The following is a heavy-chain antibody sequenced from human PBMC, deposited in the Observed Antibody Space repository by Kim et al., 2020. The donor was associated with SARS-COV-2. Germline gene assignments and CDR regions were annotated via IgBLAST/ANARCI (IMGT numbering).Heavy chain of an antibody. Sequence: SETLSLTCTVSGASVSSGTSFWSWIRQPPGKGLELIGYIFYSGGANYNPSLKSRVSISLDTSKNQLSLKLTSLTAADAAVYYCAGGGPRLAGSQNAFDV. CDR2: IFYSGGA. V-gene: IGHV4-61*01. CDR1: GASVSSGTSF. D-gene: IGHD6-19*01. J-gene: IGHJ3*01. CDR3: AGGGPRLAGSQNAFDV.